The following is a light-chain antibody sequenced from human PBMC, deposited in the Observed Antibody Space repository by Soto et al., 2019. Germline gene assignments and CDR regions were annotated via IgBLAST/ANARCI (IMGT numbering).Light chain of an antibody. CDR3: SSFTSGTTTSYV. V-gene: IGLV2-14*01. J-gene: IGLJ1*01. CDR2: EVS. Sequence: QSALTQPASVSGSPGQSITISCAGTSSDIGAYNYVSWYQQHPGKAPKLMIYEVSSRPSGVSNRFSGSKSGNTASLTISGLQAEDEADYYCSSFTSGTTTSYVFGTGTKLTVL. CDR1: SSDIGAYNY.